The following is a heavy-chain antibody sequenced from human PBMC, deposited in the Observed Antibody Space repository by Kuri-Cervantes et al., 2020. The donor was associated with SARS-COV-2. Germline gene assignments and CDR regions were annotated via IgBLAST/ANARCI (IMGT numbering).Heavy chain of an antibody. V-gene: IGHV3-64D*08. CDR3: AKSEGHDFWSGYSYFDY. Sequence: GESLKISCSASGFTFSSYAMHWVRQAPGKGLEYVSAISSNGGSTYYADSVKGRFTISRDNSKNTLYLQMSSLRAEDTAVYYCAKSEGHDFWSGYSYFDYWGQGTLVTVSS. J-gene: IGHJ4*02. CDR2: ISSNGGST. D-gene: IGHD3-3*01. CDR1: GFTFSSYA.